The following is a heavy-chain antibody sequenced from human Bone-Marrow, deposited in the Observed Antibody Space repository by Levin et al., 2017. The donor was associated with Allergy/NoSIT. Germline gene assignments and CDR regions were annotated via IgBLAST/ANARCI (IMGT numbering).Heavy chain of an antibody. CDR1: GGSFGGYY. J-gene: IGHJ3*01. V-gene: IGHV4-34*01. Sequence: ASETLSLTCAVYGGSFGGYYWSWIRQSPAKGLEWIGEINQYGSTNYNPSLKGRVTISLDKSKGQFSLTLASVTAADRAIYYCARGYSGRIAFDVWGQGTTVTVSS. CDR2: INQYGST. D-gene: IGHD6-19*01. CDR3: ARGYSGRIAFDV.